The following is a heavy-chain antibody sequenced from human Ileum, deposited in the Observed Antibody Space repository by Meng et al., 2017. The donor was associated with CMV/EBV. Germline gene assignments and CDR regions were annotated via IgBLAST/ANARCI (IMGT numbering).Heavy chain of an antibody. CDR3: AGGGPAIYSPFDP. CDR1: GWSFSNYP. D-gene: IGHD3-16*01. V-gene: IGHV3-23*01. J-gene: IGHJ5*02. CDR2: ISSSGGST. Sequence: GESLKISCVASGWSFSNYPMSWVRQAPGRGLEWVSGISSSGGSTYDADSVKGRFSISRDNSRNTLYLQMMSLRAEDTAVYYCAGGGPAIYSPFDPWGPGTLVTVSS.